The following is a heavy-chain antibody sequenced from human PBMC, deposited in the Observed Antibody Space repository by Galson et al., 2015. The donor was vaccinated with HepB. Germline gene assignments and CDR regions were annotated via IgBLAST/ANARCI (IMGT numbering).Heavy chain of an antibody. V-gene: IGHV1-2*02. Sequence: SVKVSCKASGYTFTGYYMHWVRQAPGQGLEWMGWINPNSGGTNYAQKFQGRVTMTRDTSISTAYMELSRLRSDDTAVYYCARDLFFGSGMDVWGQGTTVTVSS. CDR1: GYTFTGYY. J-gene: IGHJ6*02. CDR3: ARDLFFGSGMDV. D-gene: IGHD2-15*01. CDR2: INPNSGGT.